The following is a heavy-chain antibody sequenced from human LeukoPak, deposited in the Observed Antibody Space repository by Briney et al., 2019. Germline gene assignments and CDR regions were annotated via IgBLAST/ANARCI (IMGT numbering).Heavy chain of an antibody. J-gene: IGHJ5*02. D-gene: IGHD5-12*01. V-gene: IGHV4-4*07. Sequence: SDPLSLICTVSGRSIRRYHWRGTRQSAGKGLEGIGRIYTSGSTNYNPSLKSRVTMSVDTSKNQFSLKLSSVTAADTAVYYCARDLGGYLRSNWCDPWPREPWSASPQ. CDR2: IYTSGST. CDR3: ARDLGGYLRSNWCDP. CDR1: GRSIRRYH.